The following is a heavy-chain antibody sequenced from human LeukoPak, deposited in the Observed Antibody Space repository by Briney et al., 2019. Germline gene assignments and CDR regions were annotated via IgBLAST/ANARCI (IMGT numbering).Heavy chain of an antibody. V-gene: IGHV4-34*01. CDR1: GGSFSGYY. CDR3: ARGGQWLVLGAFDI. Sequence: PSETLSLTCAVYGGSFSGYYWSWIRQPPGKGLEWIGEINHSGSTNYNPSLKSRVTISVDTSKNQFSLKLSSVTAADTAVYYCARGGQWLVLGAFDIWGQGTMVTVSS. D-gene: IGHD6-19*01. CDR2: INHSGST. J-gene: IGHJ3*02.